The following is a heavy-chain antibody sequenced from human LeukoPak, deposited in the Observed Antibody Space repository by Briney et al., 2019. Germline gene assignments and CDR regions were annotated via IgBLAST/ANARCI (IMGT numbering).Heavy chain of an antibody. CDR3: ARGTLAWNFDY. V-gene: IGHV4-59*01. J-gene: IGHJ4*02. D-gene: IGHD5-12*01. CDR1: GGSISSYY. CDR2: IYYSGST. Sequence: SETLSLTCTVSGGSISSYYWSWIRQPPGKGLGWIGYIYYSGSTNYNPSLKSRVTISVDTSKNQFSLKLSSVTAADTAVYYCARGTLAWNFDYWGQGTLVTVSS.